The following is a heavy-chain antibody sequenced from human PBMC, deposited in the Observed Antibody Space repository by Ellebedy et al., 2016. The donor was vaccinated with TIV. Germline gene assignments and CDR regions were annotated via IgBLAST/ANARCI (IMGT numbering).Heavy chain of an antibody. CDR1: GYTFTNYY. D-gene: IGHD5-18*01. CDR3: ARHRDKAISF. J-gene: IGHJ4*02. Sequence: AASVNVSCKASGYTFTNYYIHWVLQAPGQGSVWMGIINPSASSTSYAQNFQDRVILTWDTSTSTVYLELSSLRSEDTAISNCARHRDKAISFWGQGTLVTVSS. CDR2: INPSASST. V-gene: IGHV1-46*01.